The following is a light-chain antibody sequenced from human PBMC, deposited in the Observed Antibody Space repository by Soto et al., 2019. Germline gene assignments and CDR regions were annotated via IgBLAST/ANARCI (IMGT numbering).Light chain of an antibody. CDR1: QSISSY. Sequence: DIQMTQSPSTLSASVGDRVTITCRASQSISSYLAWYQQKPGKAPKILIYKASSLESGVPSRFSGSGSGTEFTLTISSLQPDDFATYFCQQYKSYWTFDQGTKVEIK. V-gene: IGKV1-5*03. CDR3: QQYKSYWT. CDR2: KAS. J-gene: IGKJ1*01.